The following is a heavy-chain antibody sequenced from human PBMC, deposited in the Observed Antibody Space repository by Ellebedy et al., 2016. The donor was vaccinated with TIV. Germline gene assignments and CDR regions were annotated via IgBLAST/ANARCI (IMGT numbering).Heavy chain of an antibody. CDR1: GFTFSDYG. V-gene: IGHV3-30*18. CDR3: AKGYSYGDY. Sequence: PGGSLRLSCAASGFTFSDYGLHWVRQAPGKGLEWVAAISYNGSDKYYADSVKGRFTIARDNSKNTLYLQLNSLRAEDTAVYYCAKGYSYGDYWGQGTLVTVSS. D-gene: IGHD5-18*01. J-gene: IGHJ4*02. CDR2: ISYNGSDK.